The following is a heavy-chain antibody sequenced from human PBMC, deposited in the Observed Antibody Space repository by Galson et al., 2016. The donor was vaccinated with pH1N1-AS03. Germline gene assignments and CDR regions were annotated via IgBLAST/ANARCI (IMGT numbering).Heavy chain of an antibody. V-gene: IGHV3-30*02. J-gene: IGHJ4*02. Sequence: SLRLSCAASEFSFSTHGMFWVRQAPGKGLEWVAFIRYDGSHKYYADSIKGRFTISRDNSNNAVSLQMNSLTTEDTAVYYCARKYYDFWSYYYYLWGQGALVTVSS. CDR1: EFSFSTHG. D-gene: IGHD3-3*01. CDR2: IRYDGSHK. CDR3: ARKYYDFWSYYYYL.